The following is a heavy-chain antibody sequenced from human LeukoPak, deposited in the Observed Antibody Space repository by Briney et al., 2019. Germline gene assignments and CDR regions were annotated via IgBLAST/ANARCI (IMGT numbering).Heavy chain of an antibody. CDR1: GFTFNIYA. Sequence: SGGSLRLSCAAPGFTFNIYAMSWVRLAPGKGPRWVASMCGSAGCTLYEDSVKGRFTISRDNSKNILFLQMNSLRAEDTALYYCVRDRPNYHESNGHYYQRDGDHWGQGTLVTISS. CDR2: MCGSAGCT. CDR3: VRDRPNYHESNGHYYQRDGDH. D-gene: IGHD5-24*01. V-gene: IGHV3-23*01. J-gene: IGHJ5*02.